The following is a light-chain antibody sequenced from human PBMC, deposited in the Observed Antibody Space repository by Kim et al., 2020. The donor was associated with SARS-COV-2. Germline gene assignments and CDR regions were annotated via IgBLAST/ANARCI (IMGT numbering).Light chain of an antibody. CDR2: GAS. CDR3: QQYHNWPLT. V-gene: IGKV3-15*01. Sequence: EIVMTQSPATLSLSPGERATLSCRASQSVSSNLAWYQQRPGQAPRLLIYGASTRATDIPARFSGSGSGTEFTLTISSLQSEDFAVYYCQQYHNWPLTFGQGTKVDIK. J-gene: IGKJ1*01. CDR1: QSVSSN.